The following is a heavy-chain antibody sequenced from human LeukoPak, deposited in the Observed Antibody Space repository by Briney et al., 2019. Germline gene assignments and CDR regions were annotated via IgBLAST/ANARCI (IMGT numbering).Heavy chain of an antibody. CDR1: GFTFSNYA. CDR3: ARDPYYYYDSSGYLVRDNAFDI. J-gene: IGHJ3*02. Sequence: GGSLRLSCAASGFTFSNYAMTWVRQAPGKGLEWVSVISESDGSTFYADSVKGRFTISRDNSKNTLYLQMNSLRAEDTAVYYCARDPYYYYDSSGYLVRDNAFDIWGQGTMVTVSS. V-gene: IGHV3-23*01. D-gene: IGHD3-22*01. CDR2: ISESDGST.